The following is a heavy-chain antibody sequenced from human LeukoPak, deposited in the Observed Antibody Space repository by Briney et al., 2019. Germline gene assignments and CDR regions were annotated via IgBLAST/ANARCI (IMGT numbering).Heavy chain of an antibody. CDR2: IYWDDDK. Sequence: SGPTLVNPTQTLTLTCTFSGFSLSTSGVGVGWIRQPPGKALEWLAVIYWDDDKSYSPSLKSRLTITKATSRNQVVLTMTNMDPVDTATYYCAHRLSNPYYYDSRGSIFDSWGQGTLVTVSS. D-gene: IGHD3-22*01. CDR1: GFSLSTSGVG. V-gene: IGHV2-5*02. J-gene: IGHJ4*02. CDR3: AHRLSNPYYYDSRGSIFDS.